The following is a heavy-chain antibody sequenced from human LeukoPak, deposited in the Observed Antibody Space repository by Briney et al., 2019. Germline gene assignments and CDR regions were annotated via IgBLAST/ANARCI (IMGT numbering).Heavy chain of an antibody. V-gene: IGHV3-74*01. Sequence: GGSLRLSCAASGFTFSTDWMHWVRQAPGKGLVWVARIKSDVSSTDYAASVKGRFTISRDDANNILYLQMNSLRVKDTAVYYCTAIRPDYWGQGTVVTVSS. J-gene: IGHJ4*02. D-gene: IGHD2-21*02. CDR2: IKSDVSST. CDR1: GFTFSTDW. CDR3: TAIRPDY.